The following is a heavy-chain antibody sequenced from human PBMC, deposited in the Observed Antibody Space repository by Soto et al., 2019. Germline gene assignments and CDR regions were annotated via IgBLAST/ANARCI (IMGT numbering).Heavy chain of an antibody. V-gene: IGHV4-4*07. CDR2: IYTSGST. Sequence: SETLPLTCTVSGGSISSYYWSWIRQPAGKGLEWIGRIYTSGSTNYNPSLKSRVTMSVDTSKNQFSLKLSSVTAADTAVYYCARDAPSGSYYHYYGMAVWGQGTTVTVSS. CDR3: ARDAPSGSYYHYYGMAV. J-gene: IGHJ6*02. CDR1: GGSISSYY. D-gene: IGHD1-26*01.